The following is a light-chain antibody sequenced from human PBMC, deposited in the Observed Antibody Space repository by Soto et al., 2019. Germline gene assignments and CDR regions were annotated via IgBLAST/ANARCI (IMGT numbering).Light chain of an antibody. CDR3: QQCGSSPRT. CDR2: GAS. V-gene: IGKV3-20*01. Sequence: EIVLTQSPDTLSLSPGDRATLSCRTSQTVNSIYFAWYQQKPGQAPRLLIYGASSRATGIPDRFSGGGSGTDFTLTISRLEPEDFAVYYCQQCGSSPRTFGQGTKVEI. CDR1: QTVNSIY. J-gene: IGKJ1*01.